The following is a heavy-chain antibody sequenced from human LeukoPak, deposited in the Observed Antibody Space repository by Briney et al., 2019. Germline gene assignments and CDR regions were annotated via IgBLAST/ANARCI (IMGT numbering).Heavy chain of an antibody. J-gene: IGHJ5*02. D-gene: IGHD1-26*01. CDR1: GGTFLSHT. CDR3: ARVNLRGSNYNWFDP. Sequence: SVKVSCKTSGGTFLSHTFRWVRQAPGQGLEWMGKITPVINTANYAQTFQGRVSIYADKSTTTVYMDLSGLRPDDTAVYYCARVNLRGSNYNWFDPWGQGTLVTVAS. CDR2: ITPVINTA. V-gene: IGHV1-69*08.